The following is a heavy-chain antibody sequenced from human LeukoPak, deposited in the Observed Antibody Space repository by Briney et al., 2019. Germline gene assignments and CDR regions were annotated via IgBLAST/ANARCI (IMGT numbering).Heavy chain of an antibody. CDR1: GFTFSNAW. CDR2: TSSSDAGT. CDR3: ARAPVTSCRGAYCYPFDY. V-gene: IGHV3-23*01. D-gene: IGHD2-21*01. Sequence: GGSLRLSCAASGFTFSNAWMSWVRQAPGKGLEWVSATSSSDAGTYHADSVRGRLTISRDNSKNTLYLQMNSLRVEDAAVYYCARAPVTSCRGAYCYPFDYWGQGTLVTVSS. J-gene: IGHJ4*02.